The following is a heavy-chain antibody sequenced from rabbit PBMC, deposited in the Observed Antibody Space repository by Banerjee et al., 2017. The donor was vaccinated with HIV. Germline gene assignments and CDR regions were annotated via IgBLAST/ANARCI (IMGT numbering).Heavy chain of an antibody. CDR1: GFSFSSSYY. V-gene: IGHV1S40*01. J-gene: IGHJ3*01. CDR2: IYAGSSGST. D-gene: IGHD6-1*01. Sequence: QSLEESGGDLVKPGASLTLTCTASGFSFSSSYYMCWVRQAPGKGLEWIACIYAGSSGSTYYASWAKGRFTISKTSSTTVTLQMTSLTAADTATYFCARGYGGYAAYDFANLWGQGTLVTVS. CDR3: ARGYGGYAAYDFANL.